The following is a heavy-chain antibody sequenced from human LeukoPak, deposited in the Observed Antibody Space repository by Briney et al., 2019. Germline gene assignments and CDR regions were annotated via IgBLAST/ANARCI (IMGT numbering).Heavy chain of an antibody. D-gene: IGHD3-10*01. J-gene: IGHJ5*02. V-gene: IGHV4-34*01. CDR1: GVSFSGYY. Sequence: PSETLSLTCAVYGVSFSGYYWSWIRQPPGKVLECIGEINHSGSTNYNPSLKRRVTISVDTSKNQFSLKLSSVTAADTAVYYCARGFLVRGVIEAWGQGTLVTVSS. CDR3: ARGFLVRGVIEA. CDR2: INHSGST.